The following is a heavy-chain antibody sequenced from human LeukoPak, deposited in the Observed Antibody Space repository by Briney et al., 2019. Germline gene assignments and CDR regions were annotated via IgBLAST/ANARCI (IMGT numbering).Heavy chain of an antibody. D-gene: IGHD2-21*01. CDR1: GFTFSRYS. CDR2: ITSSSSYM. CDR3: ARDGPYCGANCLFDY. Sequence: PGGSLRLSCAASGFTFSRYSMNWVRQAPGKGLEWVSSITSSSSYMYYSDSVKGRFAISRDNAQKSLFLQMNSLRAEDTAVHYCARDGPYCGANCLFDYWGQGILATVSS. J-gene: IGHJ4*02. V-gene: IGHV3-21*01.